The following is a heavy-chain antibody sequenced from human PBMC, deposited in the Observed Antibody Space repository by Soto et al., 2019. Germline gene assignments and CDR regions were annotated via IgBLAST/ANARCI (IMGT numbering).Heavy chain of an antibody. V-gene: IGHV3-9*01. CDR2: ISWNSGSI. CDR3: AKVVYCSGGSCYYYFDY. D-gene: IGHD2-15*01. CDR1: GFTFDDYA. Sequence: EVQLVESGGGLVQPGRSLRLSCVASGFTFDDYAMHWVRQAPGKGLEWVSGISWNSGSIGYADSVKGRFTISRDNAKNSLYLQMNSLRAEDTALYYCAKVVYCSGGSCYYYFDYWGQGTLVTVSS. J-gene: IGHJ4*02.